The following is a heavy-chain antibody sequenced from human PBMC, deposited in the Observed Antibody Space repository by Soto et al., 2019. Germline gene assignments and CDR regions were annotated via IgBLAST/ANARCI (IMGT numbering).Heavy chain of an antibody. D-gene: IGHD5-18*01. Sequence: NLSLTCTVSGGSISSGDYYWSWIRQPPGKGLEWIGYIYYSGSTYYNPPLKSRVTISVDTSKNQFSLKLSSVTAADTAVYYCARVKWIQLWFLWFDPWGQGTLVTVSS. CDR2: IYYSGST. CDR3: ARVKWIQLWFLWFDP. J-gene: IGHJ5*02. V-gene: IGHV4-30-4*01. CDR1: GGSISSGDYY.